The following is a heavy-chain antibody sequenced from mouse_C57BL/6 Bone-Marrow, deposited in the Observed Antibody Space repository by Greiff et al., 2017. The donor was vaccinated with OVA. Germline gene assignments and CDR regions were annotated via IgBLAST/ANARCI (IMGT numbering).Heavy chain of an antibody. V-gene: IGHV10-1*01. D-gene: IGHD1-1*01. CDR1: GFSFNTYA. CDR2: IRSNSNNYAT. CDR3: VRHYYGSWYFDV. J-gene: IGHJ1*03. Sequence: EVQLVESGGGLVQPKGSLKLSCAASGFSFNTYAMNWVRQAPGKGLEWVARIRSNSNNYATYYADSVKDRFTISRADSESTLYLPMNNLTTEATPKYYSVRHYYGSWYFDVWGTGTTVTVSS.